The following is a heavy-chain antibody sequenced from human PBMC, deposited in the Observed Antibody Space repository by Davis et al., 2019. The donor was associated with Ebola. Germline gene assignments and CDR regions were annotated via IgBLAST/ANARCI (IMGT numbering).Heavy chain of an antibody. V-gene: IGHV3-30*02. CDR2: VQYDGSDK. D-gene: IGHD2-2*01. J-gene: IGHJ6*03. CDR1: GFTFRSSG. CDR3: AKVGTGPAALYYYYYMDV. Sequence: GESLKISCVASGFTFRSSGIHWVRQAPGKGLEWVAFVQYDGSDKWYADSVKGRFTISRDNSKNTLYLQMNSLRAEDTAVYYCAKVGTGPAALYYYYYMDVWGKGTTVTVSS.